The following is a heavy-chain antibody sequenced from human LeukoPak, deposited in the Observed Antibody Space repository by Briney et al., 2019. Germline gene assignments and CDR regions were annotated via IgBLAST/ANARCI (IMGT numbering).Heavy chain of an antibody. CDR1: GGSFSGYY. CDR2: INHSGST. CDR3: ARVGYGDYSWFDP. V-gene: IGHV4-34*01. D-gene: IGHD4-17*01. Sequence: PSETLSLTCAVYGGSFSGYYWSWIRQPPGKGLEWIGEINHSGSTNYNPSLKSRVTISVDMSKNQFSLKLSSVTAADTAVYYCARVGYGDYSWFDPWGQGTLVTVSS. J-gene: IGHJ5*02.